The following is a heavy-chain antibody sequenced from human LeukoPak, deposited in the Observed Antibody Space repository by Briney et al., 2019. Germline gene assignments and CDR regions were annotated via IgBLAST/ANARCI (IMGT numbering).Heavy chain of an antibody. D-gene: IGHD3-22*01. J-gene: IGHJ4*02. CDR3: CGSSGHYNLYFDH. V-gene: IGHV3-53*01. Sequence: GGSLRLSCAASGFIVSSNYMSWVRQAPGKGLEWLSDIYSGGNTNYADSVKGRFTISRDNSKNTLYLQMNSLRVEDTAVYYCCGSSGHYNLYFDHWGQGALVAVSS. CDR1: GFIVSSNY. CDR2: IYSGGNT.